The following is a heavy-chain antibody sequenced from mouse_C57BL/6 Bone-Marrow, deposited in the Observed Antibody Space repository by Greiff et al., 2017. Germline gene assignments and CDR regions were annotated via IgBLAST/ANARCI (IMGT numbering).Heavy chain of an antibody. V-gene: IGHV1-26*01. J-gene: IGHJ4*01. D-gene: IGHD3-2*02. CDR3: ASKDRSGYIDASDD. CDR1: GYTFTDYY. CDR2: INPNDGGT. Sequence: VQLQQSGPELVKPGASVKISCKASGYTFTDYYMNWVKQSPGKSLEWIGDINPNDGGTSYNQKFKGKATLTVAKSSRTAYMELRSLTSEDSAVYDCASKDRSGYIDASDDWGQGTSVNVSS.